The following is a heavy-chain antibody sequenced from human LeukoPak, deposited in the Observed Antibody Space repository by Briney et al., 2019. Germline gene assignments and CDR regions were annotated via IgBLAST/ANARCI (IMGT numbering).Heavy chain of an antibody. CDR1: GFTFTSSA. CDR2: IIVGSGNT. Sequence: SVKVSCKASGFTFTSSAMQWVRQARGQRLEWIGWIIVGSGNTNYAQKFQERVTITRDMSTSTAYMELSSLRSEDTAVYYCAAGYSYGYNFDYWGQGTLVTVSS. CDR3: AAGYSYGYNFDY. J-gene: IGHJ4*02. V-gene: IGHV1-58*02. D-gene: IGHD5-18*01.